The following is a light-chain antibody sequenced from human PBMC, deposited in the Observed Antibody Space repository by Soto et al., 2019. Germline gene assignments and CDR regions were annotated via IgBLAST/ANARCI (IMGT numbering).Light chain of an antibody. CDR3: QQSHGIPYT. V-gene: IGKV1-39*01. Sequence: DIQMTQSPSSLSASVGDRVTITCRASQTISSYLNWYQQKPRKAPKLVIYAASSLQSGVPSRFGGSGSVTDFTPTISSLQPEDFATYYCQQSHGIPYTFGQGTKLEIK. J-gene: IGKJ2*01. CDR1: QTISSY. CDR2: AAS.